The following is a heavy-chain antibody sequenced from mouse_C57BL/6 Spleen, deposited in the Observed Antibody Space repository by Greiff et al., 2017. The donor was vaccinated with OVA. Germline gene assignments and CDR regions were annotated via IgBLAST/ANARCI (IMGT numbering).Heavy chain of an antibody. V-gene: IGHV1-82*01. CDR1: GYAFSSSW. CDR3: ARWDYKAMDY. J-gene: IGHJ4*01. Sequence: QVQLKESGPELVKPGASVKISCKASGYAFSSSWMNWVKQRPGKGLEWIGRIYPGGGDTNYNGKFKGKATLTADKSSSTAYMQLSSLTSEDSAVYFCARWDYKAMDYWGQGTSVTVSS. CDR2: IYPGGGDT. D-gene: IGHD2-13*01.